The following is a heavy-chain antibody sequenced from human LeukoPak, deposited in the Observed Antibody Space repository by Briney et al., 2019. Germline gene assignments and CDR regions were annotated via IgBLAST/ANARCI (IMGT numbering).Heavy chain of an antibody. CDR2: IDPSDSYT. Sequence: KVSCKTSGYTFTSYGMHWVRQMPGKGLEWMGRIDPSDSYTNYSPSFQGHVTISADKSISTAYLQWSSLKASDTAMYYCARAGLYCSSTSCYANYYYYYGMDVRGQGATVTVSS. CDR1: GYTFTSYG. V-gene: IGHV5-10-1*01. D-gene: IGHD2-2*01. J-gene: IGHJ6*02. CDR3: ARAGLYCSSTSCYANYYYYYGMDV.